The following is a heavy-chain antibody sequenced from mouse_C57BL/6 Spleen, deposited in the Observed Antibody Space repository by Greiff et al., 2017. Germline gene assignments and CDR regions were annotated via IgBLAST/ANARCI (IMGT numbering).Heavy chain of an antibody. CDR3: ARDYVSNWMDY. Sequence: EVKLMQSGGGLVKPGASLKFSCAASGFTFSDYGMHWVRQAPEKGLEWVAYISSGISTINYADTVKGRFTISRDNAKNTLFLQMTSLRSEDTAMYYCARDYVSNWMDYWGQGTSVTVSS. D-gene: IGHD2-5*01. CDR2: ISSGISTI. CDR1: GFTFSDYG. V-gene: IGHV5-17*01. J-gene: IGHJ4*01.